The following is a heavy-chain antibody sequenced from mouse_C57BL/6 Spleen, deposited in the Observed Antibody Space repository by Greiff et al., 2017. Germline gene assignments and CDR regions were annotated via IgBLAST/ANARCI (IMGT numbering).Heavy chain of an antibody. CDR1: GYTFTSYT. CDR3: ERGITTVVAPDD. Sequence: QVQLKESGAELARPGASVKMSCKASGYTFTSYTMHWVNQRPGRGLEWIGYINPSSGYTKYNQKFKDKATLTADKSSSTAYMQLSSLTSEDSAVYYCERGITTVVAPDDWGQGTTLTVSS. J-gene: IGHJ2*01. D-gene: IGHD1-1*01. V-gene: IGHV1-4*01. CDR2: INPSSGYT.